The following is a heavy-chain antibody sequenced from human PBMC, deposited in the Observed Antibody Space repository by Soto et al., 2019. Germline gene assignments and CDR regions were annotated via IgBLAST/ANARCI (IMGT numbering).Heavy chain of an antibody. J-gene: IGHJ5*02. Sequence: QLQLQESGPGLVKPSETLSLTCTVSGGSISSSSYYWGWIRQPPGKGLEWIGSIYYSGSTYYNPSRQRRVTNSVDTTKNQFSLKLSSVTAADTAVYYCARHISWLAGPNWFDPWGQGTLVTVSS. CDR1: GGSISSSSYY. V-gene: IGHV4-39*01. CDR2: IYYSGST. D-gene: IGHD6-19*01. CDR3: ARHISWLAGPNWFDP.